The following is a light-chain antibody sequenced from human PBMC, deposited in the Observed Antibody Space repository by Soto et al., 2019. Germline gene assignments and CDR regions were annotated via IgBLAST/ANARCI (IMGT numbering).Light chain of an antibody. Sequence: QSVLTHPASVSGSPGQSITIFCTGTSSDVGGYNYVSWYQQQPGKAPKFMIYDVSNRPSGVSNRFSGSKSGNTASLTISGLQAEDEADYYCCSYTTSNTRQIVFGTGTKVTVL. CDR2: DVS. J-gene: IGLJ1*01. CDR3: CSYTTSNTRQIV. V-gene: IGLV2-14*01. CDR1: SSDVGGYNY.